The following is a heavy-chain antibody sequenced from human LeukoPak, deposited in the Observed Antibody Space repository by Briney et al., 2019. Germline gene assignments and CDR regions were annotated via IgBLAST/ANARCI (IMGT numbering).Heavy chain of an antibody. Sequence: SETLSLTCTVSGGSISGFYWSWTRQPAGKGLGWIGHIYSSGSTNYKSSLKSRVTMSVDASKKQFSLKLRSVSAADTAVYYCARGWTNSGPFDYWGQGNLVTVSS. CDR2: IYSSGST. V-gene: IGHV4-4*07. J-gene: IGHJ4*02. D-gene: IGHD5-12*01. CDR1: GGSISGFY. CDR3: ARGWTNSGPFDY.